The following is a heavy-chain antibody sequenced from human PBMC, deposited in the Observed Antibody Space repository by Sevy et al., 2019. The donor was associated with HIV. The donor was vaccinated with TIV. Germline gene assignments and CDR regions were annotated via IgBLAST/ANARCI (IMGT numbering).Heavy chain of an antibody. Sequence: SETLSLTCSVTGGSIRRGDYFWGWIRQSPGKGLEWIGSITDSGSTYYNPSLKSRVTMSVDTSKNQFSLKLSSVTAAHTAVHYCARLRGGYGNGWFYYYMYVWGKGTTVTVSS. CDR1: GGSIRRGDYF. V-gene: IGHV4-39*01. CDR2: ITDSGST. CDR3: ARLRGGYGNGWFYYYMYV. D-gene: IGHD3-10*01. J-gene: IGHJ6*03.